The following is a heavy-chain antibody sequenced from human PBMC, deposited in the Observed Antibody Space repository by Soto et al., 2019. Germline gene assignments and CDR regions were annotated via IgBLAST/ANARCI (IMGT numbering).Heavy chain of an antibody. D-gene: IGHD2-2*01. CDR1: GFTFDDYA. CDR3: AKDGRDIVVVPAAMDAYYYYYYYMDV. J-gene: IGHJ6*03. CDR2: ISWNSGSI. Sequence: EVQLVESGGGLVQPGRSLRLSCAASGFTFDDYAMHWVRQAPGKGLEWVSGISWNSGSIGYVDSVKGRFTISRDNAKNSLYLQMNSLRAEDTALYYCAKDGRDIVVVPAAMDAYYYYYYYMDVWGKGTTVTVSS. V-gene: IGHV3-9*01.